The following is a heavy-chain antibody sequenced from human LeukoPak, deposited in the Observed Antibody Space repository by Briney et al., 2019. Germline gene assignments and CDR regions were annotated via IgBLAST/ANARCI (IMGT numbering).Heavy chain of an antibody. D-gene: IGHD1-26*01. V-gene: IGHV3-30*18. J-gene: IGHJ4*02. CDR1: GFSFSNYG. CDR2: ISSDGSDK. CDR3: AKDKGREGDY. Sequence: GGSLRLPCAASGFSFSNYGMHWVRQAPGKGLDWVAVISSDGSDKYYADSVKGRFTISRDNSKNTLYLQMNSLRAEDTAVYYCAKDKGREGDYWGQGNLVTVSS.